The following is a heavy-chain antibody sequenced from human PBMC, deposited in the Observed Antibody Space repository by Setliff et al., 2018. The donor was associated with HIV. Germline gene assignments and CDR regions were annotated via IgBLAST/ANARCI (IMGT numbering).Heavy chain of an antibody. D-gene: IGHD3-22*01. Sequence: SETLSLTCSVSGGSISNFYWSWIRQPPGKGLEWVGHIYSTGDTNYNPSLKSRVTLSADTSKNQLSLSLTSVTAADTAVYYCASPFGASDSGGYEYEAFAIWGQGTMVTVSS. CDR1: GGSISNFY. CDR2: IYSTGDT. V-gene: IGHV4-4*07. CDR3: ASPFGASDSGGYEYEAFAI. J-gene: IGHJ3*02.